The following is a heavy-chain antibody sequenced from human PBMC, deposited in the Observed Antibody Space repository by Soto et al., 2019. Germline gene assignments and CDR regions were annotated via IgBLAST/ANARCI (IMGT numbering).Heavy chain of an antibody. CDR1: GFSVTSNY. CDR2: IYAGGNT. CDR3: ARVTTFYDILTSSYALNYFDY. J-gene: IGHJ4*02. D-gene: IGHD3-9*01. Sequence: GGSLRLSCAASGFSVTSNYMTWVRQAPGKGLECVSVIYAGGNTYYPDSVKGRFTISSDNSKNTPFLQMNNLRAEDTAVYYCARVTTFYDILTSSYALNYFDYWGQGTRVTVSS. V-gene: IGHV3-53*01.